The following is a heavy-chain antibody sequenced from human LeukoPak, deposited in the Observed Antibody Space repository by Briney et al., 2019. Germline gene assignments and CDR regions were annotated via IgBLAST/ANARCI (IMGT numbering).Heavy chain of an antibody. CDR3: TREYTYGRIDY. CDR2: TYYRSKWYN. Sequence: SQTLSLTCAISGDSVSSNSAAWNWFRQSPSRGLEWLGRTYYRSKWYNDYVLSVKSRITILPDTSKNQFSLQRTSVTPEDTAAYYCTREYTYGRIDYWGQGTLVTVSS. J-gene: IGHJ4*02. CDR1: GDSVSSNSAA. D-gene: IGHD5-18*01. V-gene: IGHV6-1*01.